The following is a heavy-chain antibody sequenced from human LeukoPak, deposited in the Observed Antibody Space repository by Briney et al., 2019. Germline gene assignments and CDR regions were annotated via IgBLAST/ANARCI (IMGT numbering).Heavy chain of an antibody. V-gene: IGHV4-59*08. CDR2: ISHSGST. CDR3: AGHHPRNTVDF. Sequence: PSETLSLTCTVSGGSISNYYWSWIRQPPGKGLEWIGYISHSGSTNYSPSLKSRVTISLDTSKNQFSLKLSSVTAADTAVYYCAGHHPRNTVDFWGQGTLVTVSS. J-gene: IGHJ4*02. CDR1: GGSISNYY. D-gene: IGHD2/OR15-2a*01.